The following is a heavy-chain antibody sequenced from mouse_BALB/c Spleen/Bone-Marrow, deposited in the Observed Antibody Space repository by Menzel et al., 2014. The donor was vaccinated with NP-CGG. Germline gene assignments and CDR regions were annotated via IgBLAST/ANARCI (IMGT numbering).Heavy chain of an antibody. D-gene: IGHD1-2*01. V-gene: IGHV1-67*01. J-gene: IGHJ2*01. CDR2: ISSYSGNT. CDR3: ASTAGTQYDYFAY. Sequence: VKLMESGPELVRPGVSVKISCKGFGYTFTGYAIHWVKQSHAKTLEWIGVISSYSGNTNYNQKFKGRATMTVDESSSTANMELARLTSEDSAIYYCASTAGTQYDYFAYWGQGTTLTVSS. CDR1: GYTFTGYA.